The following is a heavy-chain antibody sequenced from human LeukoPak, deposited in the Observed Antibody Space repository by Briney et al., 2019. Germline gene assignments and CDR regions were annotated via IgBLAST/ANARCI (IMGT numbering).Heavy chain of an antibody. Sequence: GGSLRLSCAASGFSLSVYAMSWLRQPPGKGLEWVSTINANSGTTSYAASVRGRFTISRDNSKNTLYLQLNTLRADDTATYYCAKPISGGLAVTADWFHPWGQGTLVVVSS. D-gene: IGHD6-19*01. V-gene: IGHV3-23*01. CDR1: GFSLSVYA. J-gene: IGHJ5*01. CDR3: AKPISGGLAVTADWFHP. CDR2: INANSGTT.